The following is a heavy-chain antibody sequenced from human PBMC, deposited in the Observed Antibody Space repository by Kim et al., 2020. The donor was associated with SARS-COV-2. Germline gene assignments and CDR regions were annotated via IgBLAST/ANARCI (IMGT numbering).Heavy chain of an antibody. Sequence: SETLSLTCAVYGGSFSGYYWSWIRQPPGKGLEWIGEINHSGSTNYNPSLKSRVTISVDTSKNQFSLKLSSVTAADTAVYYCARGYWFDPWGQGTLVTVSS. V-gene: IGHV4-34*01. CDR2: INHSGST. CDR1: GGSFSGYY. CDR3: ARGYWFDP. J-gene: IGHJ5*02.